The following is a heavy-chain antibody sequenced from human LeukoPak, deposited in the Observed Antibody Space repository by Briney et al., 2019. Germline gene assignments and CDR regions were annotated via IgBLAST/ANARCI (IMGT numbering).Heavy chain of an antibody. Sequence: GRSLRLSCAASGFTFSSYAMHWVRQAPGKGLEWVVVISYDGSNKYYADSVKGRFTISRDNSKNTLYLQMNSLRAEDTAVYYCARDRGRIVGALDYWGQGTLVTVSS. CDR1: GFTFSSYA. CDR3: ARDRGRIVGALDY. D-gene: IGHD1-26*01. CDR2: ISYDGSNK. V-gene: IGHV3-30*04. J-gene: IGHJ4*02.